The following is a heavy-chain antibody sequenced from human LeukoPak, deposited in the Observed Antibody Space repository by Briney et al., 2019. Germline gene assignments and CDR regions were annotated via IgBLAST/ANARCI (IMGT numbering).Heavy chain of an antibody. V-gene: IGHV1-69*05. CDR1: GGTFSSYA. CDR2: IIPIFGTA. J-gene: IGHJ3*02. CDR3: ARGLDERYYYDSSGYRDAFDI. Sequence: ASVKVSCKASGGTFSSYAISWVRQAPGQGLEWMGGIIPIFGTANYAQKFQGRVTITTDESTSTVYMELSSLRSEDTAVYYCARGLDERYYYDSSGYRDAFDIWGQGTMVTVSS. D-gene: IGHD3-22*01.